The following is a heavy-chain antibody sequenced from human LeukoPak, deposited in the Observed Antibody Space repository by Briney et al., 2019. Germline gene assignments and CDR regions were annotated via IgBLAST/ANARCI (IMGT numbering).Heavy chain of an antibody. Sequence: GGSLRLSCAASGFTFSSYAMSWVRQAPGKGLEWVSAISGSGGSTYYADSVKGRFTISRDNSKNTLYLQMYSLRSEDTAVYYCASRSYHNWFDPWGQGTLVTVSS. CDR3: ASRSYHNWFDP. V-gene: IGHV3-23*01. D-gene: IGHD1-26*01. J-gene: IGHJ5*02. CDR1: GFTFSSYA. CDR2: ISGSGGST.